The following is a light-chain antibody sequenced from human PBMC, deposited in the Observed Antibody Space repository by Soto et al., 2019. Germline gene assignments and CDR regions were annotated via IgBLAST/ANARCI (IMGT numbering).Light chain of an antibody. Sequence: SALTQPASVSGSPGQSITLSCTGTSSDVGGYNYVSWYQQHPGKAPKLMIYEVSNRPSGVSNRFSGSKSGNTASLTISGLQAEDEAAYYCSSYTSSSNPRVFGGGTKLTVL. CDR3: SSYTSSSNPRV. CDR2: EVS. J-gene: IGLJ3*02. V-gene: IGLV2-14*01. CDR1: SSDVGGYNY.